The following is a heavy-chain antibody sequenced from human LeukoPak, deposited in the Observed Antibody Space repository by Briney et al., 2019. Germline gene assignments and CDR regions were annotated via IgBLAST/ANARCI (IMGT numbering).Heavy chain of an antibody. CDR2: IKQDGSEK. D-gene: IGHD3-22*01. Sequence: GSLRLSCAASGFTFSRYSMNWVRQAPGKGLEWVANIKQDGSEKYYVDSVKGRFTISRDNAKNSLYLQMNSLRAEDTAVYYCARDLGTSGYYSDDAFDIWGQGTMVTVSS. CDR1: GFTFSRYS. CDR3: ARDLGTSGYYSDDAFDI. V-gene: IGHV3-7*01. J-gene: IGHJ3*02.